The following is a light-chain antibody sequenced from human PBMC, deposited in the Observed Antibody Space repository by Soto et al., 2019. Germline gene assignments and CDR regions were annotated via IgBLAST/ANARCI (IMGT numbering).Light chain of an antibody. J-gene: IGKJ1*01. CDR3: QQYYTYPWT. CDR1: QNINKR. V-gene: IGKV1-5*01. CDR2: DAS. Sequence: DIQMTQSPFTLSASVGDRVTITCRASQNINKRLAWHQQKPGKAPKVLIYDASNLKSGVPSRFSGSRSGTEFILTISSLQPDDFATYYCQQYYTYPWTFGQGTKVDIK.